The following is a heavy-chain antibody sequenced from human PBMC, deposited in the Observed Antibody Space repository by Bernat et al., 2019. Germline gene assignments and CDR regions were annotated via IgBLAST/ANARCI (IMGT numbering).Heavy chain of an antibody. Sequence: QVQLVESGGGVVQPGRSLRLSCAASGFTFSSYAMHWVRQAPGKGLEWVAVISYDGSNKYYADSVKGRFTISRDNSKNTLYLQMNSLRAEDTAVYYCARVSAGVDAFDIWGQGTMVTVSS. CDR1: GFTFSSYA. CDR2: ISYDGSNK. J-gene: IGHJ3*02. V-gene: IGHV3-30-3*01. D-gene: IGHD6-19*01. CDR3: ARVSAGVDAFDI.